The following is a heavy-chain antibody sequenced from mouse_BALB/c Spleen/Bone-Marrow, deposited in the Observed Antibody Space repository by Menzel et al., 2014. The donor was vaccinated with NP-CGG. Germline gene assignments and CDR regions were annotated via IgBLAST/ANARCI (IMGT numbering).Heavy chain of an antibody. V-gene: IGHV5-6*02. D-gene: IGHD3-2*02. Sequence: EVKLMESGGDLVKPGGSLKLSCVASGFTFSSYGMSWVRQTPDKRLELVATISSGGSSTYYPASVKGRFTISRDNAKSTLCLQMSRLNSEDTAMYYCTRRPLQANSYFDCWGQGTTLTVSS. CDR1: GFTFSSYG. CDR2: ISSGGSST. J-gene: IGHJ2*01. CDR3: TRRPLQANSYFDC.